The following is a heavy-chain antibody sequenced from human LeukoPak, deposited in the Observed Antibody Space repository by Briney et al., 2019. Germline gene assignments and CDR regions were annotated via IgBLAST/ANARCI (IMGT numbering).Heavy chain of an antibody. CDR3: ARGLSSGWLYYYYYYGMDV. J-gene: IGHJ6*02. V-gene: IGHV1-8*01. CDR2: MNPNSGNT. Sequence: ASVKVSCKASGYTFTSYDINWVRQATGQGLEWMGWMNPNSGNTGYAQKFQGRVTMTRNTSISTAYMELSSLRSEDTAVYYCARGLSSGWLYYYYYYGMDVWGQGTTVTVSS. D-gene: IGHD6-19*01. CDR1: GYTFTSYD.